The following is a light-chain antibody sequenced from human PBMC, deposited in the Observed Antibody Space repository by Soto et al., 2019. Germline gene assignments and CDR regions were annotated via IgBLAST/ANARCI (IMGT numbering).Light chain of an antibody. CDR3: QCYDASLGDGV. Sequence: QSVPTQPPSVSGAPGQRVTIPCTGSTSNIGTGIAVHWYQQLPGRAPKLLIYGNNIRPSGVPDRFSGSKSGASASLAITGLQTEDEATYYCQCYDASLGDGVFGGGTKLTVL. CDR2: GNN. CDR1: TSNIGTGIA. V-gene: IGLV1-40*01. J-gene: IGLJ3*02.